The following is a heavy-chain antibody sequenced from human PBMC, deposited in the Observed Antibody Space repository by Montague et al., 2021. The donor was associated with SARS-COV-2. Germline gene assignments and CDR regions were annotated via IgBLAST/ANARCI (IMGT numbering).Heavy chain of an antibody. CDR1: GGSISSSGYY. D-gene: IGHD6-13*01. CDR2: IYYSGST. V-gene: IGHV4-39*07. J-gene: IGHJ6*02. CDR3: ARIVRQRLVGLSGMDV. Sequence: SETLSLTCTVSGGSISSSGYYWGWIRQHPGKGLEWIGCIYYSGSTYYNPSLKSRVTISVDTSKNQFSLKLSSVTAADTAVYYCARIVRQRLVGLSGMDVWGQGTTVTVSS.